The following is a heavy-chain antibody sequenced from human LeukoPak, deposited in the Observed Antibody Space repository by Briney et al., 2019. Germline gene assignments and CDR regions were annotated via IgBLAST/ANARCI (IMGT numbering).Heavy chain of an antibody. CDR2: FSRNSGSI. D-gene: IGHD6-13*01. CDR1: GFPFDDYA. V-gene: IGHV3-9*03. Sequence: SLSLSCAVSGFPFDDYAMHCVRRARGKGLEWVSGFSRNSGSIGYADSVKGRFTISRDNDKNALYLQIHSLRAEDMALYYCAKEIAAAGPFDFWGQGTLVTVSS. CDR3: AKEIAAAGPFDF. J-gene: IGHJ4*02.